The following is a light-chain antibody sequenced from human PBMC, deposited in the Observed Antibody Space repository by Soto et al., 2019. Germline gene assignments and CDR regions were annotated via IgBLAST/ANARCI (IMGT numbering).Light chain of an antibody. CDR1: QSVSSSY. V-gene: IGKV3-20*01. Sequence: EIVLTQFPGTLSLSPGERATLSCRASQSVSSSYLAWYQQKPGQAPRLLIYVASSRATGIPDRFSGSGSGTDFTLTISRLEPEDVAVYYCQQYGSSRLTFGGGTKVEIK. J-gene: IGKJ4*01. CDR2: VAS. CDR3: QQYGSSRLT.